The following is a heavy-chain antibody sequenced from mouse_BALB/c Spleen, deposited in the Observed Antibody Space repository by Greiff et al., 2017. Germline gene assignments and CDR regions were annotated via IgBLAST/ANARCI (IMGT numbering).Heavy chain of an antibody. CDR2: IYPGDGDT. Sequence: VQLQQSGAELVRPGSSVKISCKASGYAFSSYWMNWVKQRPGQGLEWIGQIYPGDGDTNYNGKFKGKATLTADKSSSTAYMQLSSLTSEDSAVYFCARSGGSPYYYAMDYWGQGTSVTVSS. V-gene: IGHV1-80*01. CDR3: ARSGGSPYYYAMDY. J-gene: IGHJ4*01. CDR1: GYAFSSYW.